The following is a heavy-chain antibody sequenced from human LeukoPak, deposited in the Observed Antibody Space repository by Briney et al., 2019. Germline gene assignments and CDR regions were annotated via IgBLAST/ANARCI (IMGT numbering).Heavy chain of an antibody. V-gene: IGHV3-30-3*01. Sequence: GGSLRLSCAASGFILSYYDMHWVRQPPGKGLEWLAVISRDGSIKYHADSVRGRFTISRDNSHNTLYLQMNSLRAEDTAVYYCARHFTTGSIDHWGQGNLVTVSS. J-gene: IGHJ4*02. CDR2: ISRDGSIK. CDR3: ARHFTTGSIDH. CDR1: GFILSYYD. D-gene: IGHD3-9*01.